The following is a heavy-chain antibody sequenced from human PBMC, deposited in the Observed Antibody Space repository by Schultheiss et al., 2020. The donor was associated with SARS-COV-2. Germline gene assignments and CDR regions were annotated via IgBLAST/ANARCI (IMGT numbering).Heavy chain of an antibody. Sequence: GGSLRLSCAASGFTFSSYAMHWVRQAPGKGLEWVAVISYDGSNKYYADSVKGRFTISRDNSKNTLYLQMNSLRAEDTAMYNCARDQLRAGLIQPPLGWYFDLWGRGTLVTVSS. V-gene: IGHV3-30*01. CDR2: ISYDGSNK. CDR1: GFTFSSYA. J-gene: IGHJ2*01. D-gene: IGHD5-18*01. CDR3: ARDQLRAGLIQPPLGWYFDL.